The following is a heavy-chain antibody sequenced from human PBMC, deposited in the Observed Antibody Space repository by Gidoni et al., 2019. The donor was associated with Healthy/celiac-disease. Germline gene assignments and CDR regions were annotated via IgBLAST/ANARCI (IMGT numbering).Heavy chain of an antibody. Sequence: EVQLLESGGGLVQPGGSLRLSCAASGFTFSSYAMSWVRQAPGKGLEWVSAIRGSGGSTYYADSVKGRFTISRDNSKNTLYLQMNSLRAEDTAVYYCAKGGVESLDYFDYWGQGTLVTVSS. CDR3: AKGGVESLDYFDY. J-gene: IGHJ4*02. CDR1: GFTFSSYA. V-gene: IGHV3-23*01. CDR2: IRGSGGST. D-gene: IGHD2-15*01.